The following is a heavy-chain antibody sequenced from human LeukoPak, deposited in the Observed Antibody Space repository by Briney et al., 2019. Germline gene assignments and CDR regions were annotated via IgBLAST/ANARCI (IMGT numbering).Heavy chain of an antibody. V-gene: IGHV3-48*04. CDR1: GFTFSSYS. Sequence: GGSLRLSCAASGFTFSSYSMNWVRQAPGKGLEWVSYISSSSSTIYYADSVKGRFTISRDNAKNSLYLQMNSLRAEDTAVYYCARDQRRKPFDYWGQGTLVTVSS. CDR2: ISSSSSTI. J-gene: IGHJ4*02. CDR3: ARDQRRKPFDY.